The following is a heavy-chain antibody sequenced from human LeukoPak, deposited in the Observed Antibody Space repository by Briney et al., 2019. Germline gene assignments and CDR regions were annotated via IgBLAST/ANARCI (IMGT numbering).Heavy chain of an antibody. J-gene: IGHJ5*02. V-gene: IGHV1-18*01. Sequence: ASVKVSCKASGYTFTSYGISWVRQAPGQGLEWMGWISAYNGNTNYAQKLQGRVTMTTDTSTDTAYMELSSLRSEDTAVYYCATDMIVVGYRWFDPWGQGTLVTVSS. CDR1: GYTFTSYG. CDR3: ATDMIVVGYRWFDP. D-gene: IGHD3-22*01. CDR2: ISAYNGNT.